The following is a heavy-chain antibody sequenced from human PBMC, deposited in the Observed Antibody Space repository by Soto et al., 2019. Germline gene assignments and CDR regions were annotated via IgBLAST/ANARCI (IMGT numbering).Heavy chain of an antibody. Sequence: PSDPLSLTCAVYGRSFCGYYWSWIRQPPGKGLEWIGEINHSGSTNYNPSLKSRVTISVDTSKNQFSLKLSSVTAADTAVYYCARVSWPRRNWFDPWGQGTLVTVS. CDR1: GRSFCGYY. CDR3: ARVSWPRRNWFDP. J-gene: IGHJ5*02. D-gene: IGHD6-13*01. CDR2: INHSGST. V-gene: IGHV4-34*01.